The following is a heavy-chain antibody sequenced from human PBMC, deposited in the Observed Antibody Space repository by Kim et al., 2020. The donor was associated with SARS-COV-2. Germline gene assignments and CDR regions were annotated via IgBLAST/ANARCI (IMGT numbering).Heavy chain of an antibody. CDR3: ARAGVAAAALNWYFDL. V-gene: IGHV1-2*02. Sequence: ASVKVSCKASGYTFTGYYMHWVRQAPGQGLEWMGWINPNSGGTNYAQKFQDRVTMTRDTSISTAYMELSRLRSDDTAVYYCARAGVAAAALNWYFDLWGRGTLVTVSS. CDR2: INPNSGGT. D-gene: IGHD6-13*01. CDR1: GYTFTGYY. J-gene: IGHJ2*01.